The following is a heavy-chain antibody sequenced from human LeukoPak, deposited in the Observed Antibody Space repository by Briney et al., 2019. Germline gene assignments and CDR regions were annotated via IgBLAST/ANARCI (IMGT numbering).Heavy chain of an antibody. D-gene: IGHD3-10*01. CDR2: IYSGGST. V-gene: IGHV3-53*05. Sequence: PGGSLRLSCAASGFTVSSNYMSWVRQAPGKGLEWVSVIYSGGSTYYADSVKGRFTISRDNSKNTLYLQMNSLRAEDTAVYYCAKAGVMVGKQDYYYYYYMDVWGKGTTVTVSS. J-gene: IGHJ6*03. CDR3: AKAGVMVGKQDYYYYYYMDV. CDR1: GFTVSSNY.